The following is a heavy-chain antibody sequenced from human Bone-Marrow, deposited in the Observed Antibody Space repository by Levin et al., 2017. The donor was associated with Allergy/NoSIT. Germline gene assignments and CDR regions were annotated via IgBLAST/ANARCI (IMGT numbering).Heavy chain of an antibody. V-gene: IGHV3-72*01. CDR2: IRNKANSYIT. CDR1: GFSFSGHY. CDR3: AREDLGGVFDY. D-gene: IGHD3-16*01. J-gene: IGHJ4*02. Sequence: PGESLKISCAASGFSFSGHYMDWVRQAPGKGLEWVGRIRNKANSYITHYAASVKGRFTISRDASNNSLYLQMNSLQTEDTAIYYCAREDLGGVFDYWGQGTLVTVST.